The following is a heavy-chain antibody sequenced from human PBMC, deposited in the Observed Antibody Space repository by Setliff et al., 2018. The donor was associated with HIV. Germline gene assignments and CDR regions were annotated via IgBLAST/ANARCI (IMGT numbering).Heavy chain of an antibody. J-gene: IGHJ3*02. CDR2: IIPILGIA. CDR1: GGTFSNYA. D-gene: IGHD3-16*01. Sequence: SVKVSCKASGGTFSNYALSWVRQAPGQGLEWMGGIIPILGIANNAQKFQGRVTITAGKSTSTAYMALSSLRSEDTAVYYCARASRGGFQYGPTGHAFDIWGQGTMVTVSS. V-gene: IGHV1-69*10. CDR3: ARASRGGFQYGPTGHAFDI.